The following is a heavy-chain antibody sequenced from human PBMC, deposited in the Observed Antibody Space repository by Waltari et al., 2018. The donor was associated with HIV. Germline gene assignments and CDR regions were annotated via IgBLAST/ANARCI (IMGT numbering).Heavy chain of an antibody. J-gene: IGHJ6*02. CDR3: ARGLYFDWLLSPYGMDV. D-gene: IGHD3-9*01. Sequence: QVQLQESGPGLVKPSQTLSLSCTVSGGSISSGDYYWSWIRQPPGKGLEWIGYIFYSGSTYYNPSLKSRVIISVDTSKNQFSLKLSSVTAADTAVYYCARGLYFDWLLSPYGMDVWGQGTTVTVSS. V-gene: IGHV4-30-4*01. CDR2: IFYSGST. CDR1: GGSISSGDYY.